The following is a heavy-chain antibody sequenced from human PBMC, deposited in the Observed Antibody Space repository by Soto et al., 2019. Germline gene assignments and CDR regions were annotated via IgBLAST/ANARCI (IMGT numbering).Heavy chain of an antibody. CDR2: INSDGSST. D-gene: IGHD1-26*01. CDR1: GFTFSSYW. CDR3: PLGVGAIFDY. J-gene: IGHJ4*02. Sequence: EVQLGESGGGLVQPGGSLRLSCAASGFTFSSYWMHWVRHAPGKGLVRVSRINSDGSSTSYANSVKGRFTIARDNAKNTLYLQINSLRAEDPAVSDGPLGVGAIFDYWGQGTLVTVSS. V-gene: IGHV3-74*01.